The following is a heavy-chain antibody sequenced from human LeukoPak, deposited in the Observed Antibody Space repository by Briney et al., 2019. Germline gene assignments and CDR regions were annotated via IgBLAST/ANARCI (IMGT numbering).Heavy chain of an antibody. V-gene: IGHV3-23*01. D-gene: IGHD1-1*01. Sequence: GGSLRLSCAASGFTFSSYAMSWVRQAPGKGLEWVSAISGSGGSTYYADSVKGRFTISRDNSKNTLYLQMNSLRAEDTAVYYCAKGREGWNDAPVDHWGQGTLVTVSS. J-gene: IGHJ4*02. CDR3: AKGREGWNDAPVDH. CDR2: ISGSGGST. CDR1: GFTFSSYA.